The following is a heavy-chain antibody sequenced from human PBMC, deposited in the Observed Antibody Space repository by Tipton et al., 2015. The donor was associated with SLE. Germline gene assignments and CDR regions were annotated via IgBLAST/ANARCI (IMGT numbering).Heavy chain of an antibody. CDR2: IISNGDTT. Sequence: SLRLSCAASGFPVSNYAMTWVRQAPGKGLEWVSTIISNGDTTWCPDSVKGRFTISRDNSWNTLYLQMSSLRAEDTAIYFCAKESPWEESWGQGALVTVSS. J-gene: IGHJ5*02. D-gene: IGHD1-26*01. CDR1: GFPVSNYA. V-gene: IGHV3-23*01. CDR3: AKESPWEES.